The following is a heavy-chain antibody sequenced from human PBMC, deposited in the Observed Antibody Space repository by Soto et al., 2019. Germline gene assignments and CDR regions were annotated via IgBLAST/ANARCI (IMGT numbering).Heavy chain of an antibody. J-gene: IGHJ6*02. CDR2: ISYDGSNK. D-gene: IGHD4-4*01. Sequence: GGSLRLSCAASGFTFSSYAMHWVRQAPGKGLEWVAVISYDGSNKYYADSVKGRFTISRDNSKNTLYLQMNSLRAEDTAVYYCARDGATVTLYHYYLLDVWGQGTTVIVSS. CDR1: GFTFSSYA. V-gene: IGHV3-30-3*01. CDR3: ARDGATVTLYHYYLLDV.